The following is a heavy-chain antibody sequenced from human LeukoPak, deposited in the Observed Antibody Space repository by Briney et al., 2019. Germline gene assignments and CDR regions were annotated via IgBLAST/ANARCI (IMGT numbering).Heavy chain of an antibody. D-gene: IGHD2-2*01. J-gene: IGHJ4*02. CDR2: IHSTGNT. Sequence: SETLSLTCTVSGGSISDHYWSWIRQPPGKGLELTGHIHSTGNTFYNPSLKSRVSISLDTSRNQFSLRLSSVTAADTAVYYCARFSSGCSTASCYLDYWGQGTLVTVSS. CDR3: ARFSSGCSTASCYLDY. CDR1: GGSISDHY. V-gene: IGHV4-59*11.